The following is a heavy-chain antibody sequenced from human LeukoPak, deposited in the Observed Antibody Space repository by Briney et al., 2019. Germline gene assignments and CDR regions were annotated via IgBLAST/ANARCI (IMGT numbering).Heavy chain of an antibody. D-gene: IGHD3-22*01. V-gene: IGHV4-4*07. CDR2: IYTSGST. J-gene: IGHJ4*02. Sequence: PSETLSLTCTVSGGSISSYYWSWIRQPAGKGLEWIGRIYTSGSTNYNPSLKGRVTMSVDTSKNQFSLKLSSVTAADTAVYYCARSSRSGYYYDSSGDYYFDYWGQGTLVTVSS. CDR1: GGSISSYY. CDR3: ARSSRSGYYYDSSGDYYFDY.